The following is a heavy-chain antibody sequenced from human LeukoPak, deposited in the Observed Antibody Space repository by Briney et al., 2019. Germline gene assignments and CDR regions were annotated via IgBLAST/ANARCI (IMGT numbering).Heavy chain of an antibody. D-gene: IGHD1-26*01. Sequence: GGSLRLSCAASGFTVSSNYMSWVRQAPGKGLEWVSVIYSGGSTYYADSVKGRFTISRDNSKNTLYLQMNSLRAEDTAVYYCARDRRRASSGSSDPPYYYMDVWGKGTTVTISS. CDR3: ARDRRRASSGSSDPPYYYMDV. CDR2: IYSGGST. J-gene: IGHJ6*03. V-gene: IGHV3-53*01. CDR1: GFTVSSNY.